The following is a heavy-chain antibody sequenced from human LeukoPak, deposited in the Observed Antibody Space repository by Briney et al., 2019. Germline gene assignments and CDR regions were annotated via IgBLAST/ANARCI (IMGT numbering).Heavy chain of an antibody. CDR1: GFTFSTYS. D-gene: IGHD6-19*01. CDR3: AKDVVPDSGWDLDY. J-gene: IGHJ4*02. CDR2: IYNSGSKT. V-gene: IGHV3-23*01. Sequence: GGSLRLSCAGSGFTFSTYSMTWVRQGPGKGLEWVSSIYNSGSKTFYADSEKGRFTISRDNSKNTVYLQMNSLRVEDTAVYYCAKDVVPDSGWDLDYWGQGTLVTVSS.